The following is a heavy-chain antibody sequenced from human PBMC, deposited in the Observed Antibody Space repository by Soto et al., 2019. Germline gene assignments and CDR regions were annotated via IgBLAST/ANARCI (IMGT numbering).Heavy chain of an antibody. CDR3: ARAQYSSSSGNWFDP. CDR1: GFTFSSYA. D-gene: IGHD6-6*01. V-gene: IGHV3-30-3*01. Sequence: VGSLRLSCAASGFTFSSYAMHWVRQAPGKGLEWVAVISYDGSNKYYADSVKGRFTISRDNSKNTLYLQMNSLRAEDTAVYYCARAQYSSSSGNWFDPWGQGTLVTVSS. CDR2: ISYDGSNK. J-gene: IGHJ5*02.